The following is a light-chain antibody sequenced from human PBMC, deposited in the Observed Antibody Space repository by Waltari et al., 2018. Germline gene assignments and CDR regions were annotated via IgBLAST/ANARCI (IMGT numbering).Light chain of an antibody. CDR3: QQANSFSLS. J-gene: IGKJ4*01. CDR2: AAS. V-gene: IGKV1-12*01. Sequence: IQLTQSPSSVSASVGDRVTITCRASQDISRWLAWYQQKPGKPPKLLIYAASSLQSGVPSRFSGGGSGTHFTLTISSLQPEDFATYYCQQANSFSLSFGGGTKVEI. CDR1: QDISRW.